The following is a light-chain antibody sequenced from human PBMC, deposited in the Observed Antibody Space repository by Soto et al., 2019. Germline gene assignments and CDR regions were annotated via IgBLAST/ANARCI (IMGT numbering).Light chain of an antibody. J-gene: IGLJ1*01. V-gene: IGLV1-40*01. CDR2: GNS. CDR3: CSYAGSYTFYV. CDR1: SSNIGAGYD. Sequence: QSFLTQPPSVSAAPGQRVTISCTGTSSNIGAGYDVHWYQHLPGTAPKLLIYGNSDRPSGVPDRFSGSKSGTSASLAITGLQAEDEADYYCCSYAGSYTFYVFGTGTKVTVL.